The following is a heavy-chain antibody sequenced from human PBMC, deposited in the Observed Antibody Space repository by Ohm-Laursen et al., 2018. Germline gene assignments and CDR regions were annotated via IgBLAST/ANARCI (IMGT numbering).Heavy chain of an antibody. CDR1: GFTFGDYA. CDR2: INQDGSEK. J-gene: IGHJ4*02. CDR3: VRDRRGGSIELRA. D-gene: IGHD6-6*01. Sequence: GSLRLSCTASGFTFGDYAMSWFRQAPGKGLESVASINQDGSEKYFVDSVRGRFTISRDNAKNSLYLQMNSLRAEDTAVYYCVRDRRGGSIELRAGGQGALVTVSS. V-gene: IGHV3-7*01.